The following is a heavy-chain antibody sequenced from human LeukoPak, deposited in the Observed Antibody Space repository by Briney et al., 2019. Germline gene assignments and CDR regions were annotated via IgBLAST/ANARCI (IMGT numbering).Heavy chain of an antibody. J-gene: IGHJ4*02. CDR1: GYSLTELC. Sequence: GASVKVSCKVCGYSLTELCVHWVRQAPGKGLEWMGGYDPDAGETIYAQKFQGRVTMTEDTSTDTAYMEVTSLRSDDTAVYYCAAGRFGILCHFNYWGQGTLVTASS. CDR2: YDPDAGET. CDR3: AAGRFGILCHFNY. V-gene: IGHV1-24*01. D-gene: IGHD3-10*01.